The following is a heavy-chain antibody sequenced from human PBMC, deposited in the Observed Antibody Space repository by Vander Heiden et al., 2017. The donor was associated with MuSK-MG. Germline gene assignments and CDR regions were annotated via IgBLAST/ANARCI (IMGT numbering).Heavy chain of an antibody. CDR1: GGTFSSYA. D-gene: IGHD2-8*01. CDR3: ARSQLGYCTNGVCSPLQRLNYYYYYYMDV. J-gene: IGHJ6*03. CDR2: IIPIFGTA. V-gene: IGHV1-69*01. Sequence: QVQLVQSGAEVKKPGSSVKVSCKASGGTFSSYAISWVRQAPGQGLEWMGGIIPIFGTANYAQKFQGRVTITADESTSTAYMELSSLRSEDTAVYYCARSQLGYCTNGVCSPLQRLNYYYYYYMDVWGKGTTVTVSS.